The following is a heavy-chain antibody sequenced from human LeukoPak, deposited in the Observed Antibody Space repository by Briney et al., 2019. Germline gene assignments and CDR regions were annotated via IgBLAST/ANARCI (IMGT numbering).Heavy chain of an antibody. D-gene: IGHD3-10*01. CDR2: IKQDGSVK. V-gene: IGHV3-7*04. J-gene: IGHJ4*02. Sequence: GGSLRLSCAASGITLTTYWTSWVRQAPGKGLEWVANIKQDGSVKYYVDSVKGRFTLSRDNAKNSLYLQMNSLRAEDTAVYYCAKEASGRSFDYWGQGTLVTVSS. CDR3: AKEASGRSFDY. CDR1: GITLTTYW.